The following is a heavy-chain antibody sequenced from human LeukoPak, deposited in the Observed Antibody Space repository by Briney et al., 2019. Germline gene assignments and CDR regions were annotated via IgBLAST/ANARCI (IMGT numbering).Heavy chain of an antibody. CDR3: ARGGSYYAFDY. CDR2: IYYSGST. Sequence: SETLSFTCTVSGGSISSGGYYWSWIRQHPGKGLEWIGYIYYSGSTYYNPSLKSRVTISVDTSKNQFSLKLSSVTAADTAVYYCARGGSYYAFDYWGQGTLVTVSS. D-gene: IGHD1-26*01. V-gene: IGHV4-31*03. J-gene: IGHJ4*02. CDR1: GGSISSGGYY.